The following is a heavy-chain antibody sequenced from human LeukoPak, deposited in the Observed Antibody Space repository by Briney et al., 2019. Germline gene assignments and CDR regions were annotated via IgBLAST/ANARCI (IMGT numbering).Heavy chain of an antibody. J-gene: IGHJ4*02. D-gene: IGHD4-17*01. Sequence: PGGSLRLSCAASGFTFSSYAMSWVRQAPGKGLEWVSAISGSGGSTYYADSVKGRFTISRDNSKNTLYLQVNSLRAEDTAVYYCAKAPWGDYVPDFDYWGQGTLVTVSS. CDR2: ISGSGGST. CDR3: AKAPWGDYVPDFDY. V-gene: IGHV3-23*01. CDR1: GFTFSSYA.